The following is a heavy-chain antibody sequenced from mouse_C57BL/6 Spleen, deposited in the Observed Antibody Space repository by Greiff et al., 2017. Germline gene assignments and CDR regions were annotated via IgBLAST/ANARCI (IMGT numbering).Heavy chain of an antibody. J-gene: IGHJ1*03. Sequence: EVQRVESGPGLVKPSQSLSLTCSVTGYSITSGYYWNWIRQFPGNKLEWMGYISYDGSNNYNPSLKNRISITRDTSKNQFFLKLNSVTTEDTATYYCARAPDYYGSSYWYFDVWGTGTTVTVSS. CDR2: ISYDGSN. D-gene: IGHD1-1*01. V-gene: IGHV3-6*01. CDR3: ARAPDYYGSSYWYFDV. CDR1: GYSITSGYY.